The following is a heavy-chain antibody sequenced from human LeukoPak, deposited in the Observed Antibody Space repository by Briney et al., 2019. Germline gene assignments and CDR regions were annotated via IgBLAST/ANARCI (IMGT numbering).Heavy chain of an antibody. CDR1: GFTFSIYR. V-gene: IGHV3-7*01. CDR3: ARRYSSGWYGRYFDY. D-gene: IGHD6-19*01. CDR2: IKQDGSEK. Sequence: GGSLRLSCAASGFTFSIYRMNWVRQAPGKGLEWVANIKQDGSEKYYVDSVKGRFTISRDDAKNSLYLQMNSLRAEDTAVYYCARRYSSGWYGRYFDYWGQGTLVTVSS. J-gene: IGHJ4*02.